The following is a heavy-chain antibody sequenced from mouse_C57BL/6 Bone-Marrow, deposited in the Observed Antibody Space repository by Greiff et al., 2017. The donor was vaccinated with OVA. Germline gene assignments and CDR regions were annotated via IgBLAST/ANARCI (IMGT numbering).Heavy chain of an antibody. D-gene: IGHD1-1*01. J-gene: IGHJ1*03. CDR1: GYTFTDYE. Sequence: QVQLKESGAELVRPGASVTLSCKASGYTFTDYEMRWVKQTPVHGLEWIGAIDPETGGTAYNQKFKGKAILTADKSSSTAYMELRSLTSEDSAVYYCTRVYYYGSSYGFDVWGTGTTVTVSS. V-gene: IGHV1-15*01. CDR3: TRVYYYGSSYGFDV. CDR2: IDPETGGT.